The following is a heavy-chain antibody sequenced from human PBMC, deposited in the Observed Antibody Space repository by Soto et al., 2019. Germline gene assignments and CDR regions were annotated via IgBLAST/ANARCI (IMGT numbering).Heavy chain of an antibody. Sequence: GGSRRLSGEALGSTFVTPGWNGAGQAPGKGRDWAGRIKGKTEVGTQEYAAPVKGRFTNSRDDSKNRLYLKMNSLKTEDTAVYYCTTGHIVVVTATIHIPDYYYYGMDVWGQGTTVTVSS. CDR1: GSTFVTPG. CDR3: TTGHIVVVTATIHIPDYYYYGMDV. D-gene: IGHD2-21*02. J-gene: IGHJ6*02. CDR2: IKGKTEVGTQ. V-gene: IGHV3-15*07.